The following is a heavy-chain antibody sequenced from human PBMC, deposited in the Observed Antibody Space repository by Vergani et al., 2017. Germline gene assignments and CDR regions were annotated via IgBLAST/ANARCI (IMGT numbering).Heavy chain of an antibody. CDR1: GYTFTGYY. CDR2: INPNSGGT. D-gene: IGHD4-17*01. J-gene: IGHJ6*03. V-gene: IGHV1-2*02. CDR3: ARESGPTTVTTYYYYYYMDV. Sequence: QVQLVQSGAEVKKPGASVKVSCKASGYTFTGYYMHWVRQAPGQGLEWMGWINPNSGGTNYAQKSQGRVTMTRDTSISTAYMELSRLRSDDTAVYYCARESGPTTVTTYYYYYYMDVWGKGTTVTVSS.